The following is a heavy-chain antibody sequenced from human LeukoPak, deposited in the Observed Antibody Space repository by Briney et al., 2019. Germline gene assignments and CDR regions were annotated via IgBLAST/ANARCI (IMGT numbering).Heavy chain of an antibody. CDR2: INPNSGGT. V-gene: IGHV1-2*02. Sequence: GASVKVSCKASGYTFTGYYMHWMRQAPGQGLEWMGWINPNSGGTNYAQKFQGRVTMTRDTSISTAYMELSRLRSDDTAVYYCARDRGYSGYDSIDYWGQGTLVTVSS. CDR3: ARDRGYSGYDSIDY. J-gene: IGHJ4*02. CDR1: GYTFTGYY. D-gene: IGHD5-12*01.